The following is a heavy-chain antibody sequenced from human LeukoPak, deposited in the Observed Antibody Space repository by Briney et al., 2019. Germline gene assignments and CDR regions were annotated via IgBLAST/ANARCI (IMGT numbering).Heavy chain of an antibody. V-gene: IGHV3-23*01. Sequence: GGSLRLSCAASGFTFSRHAMSWVRQAPGKGLEWVSSISGSGGSTYYADSVKGRFTISRDNSKNMLYLQMNSLRAEDTAVYYCAKDAGIAAAGSPGDWGQGTLVTVSS. CDR1: GFTFSRHA. J-gene: IGHJ4*02. CDR3: AKDAGIAAAGSPGD. D-gene: IGHD6-13*01. CDR2: ISGSGGST.